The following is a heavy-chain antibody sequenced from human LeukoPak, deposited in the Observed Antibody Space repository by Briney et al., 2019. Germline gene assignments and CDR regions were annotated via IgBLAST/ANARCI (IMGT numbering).Heavy chain of an antibody. V-gene: IGHV4-4*07. CDR1: GGSIGSYY. J-gene: IGHJ4*02. D-gene: IGHD3-22*01. CDR2: IYASGST. CDR3: ARCDSSGYRYYFDY. Sequence: SETLSLTXTVSGGSIGSYYWNWIRQAAGKGLEWIGRIYASGSTNYNPSLKSRVTMSVDTSKNQFSLKLSSVTAADTAVYYCARCDSSGYRYYFDYWGQGTLVTVSS.